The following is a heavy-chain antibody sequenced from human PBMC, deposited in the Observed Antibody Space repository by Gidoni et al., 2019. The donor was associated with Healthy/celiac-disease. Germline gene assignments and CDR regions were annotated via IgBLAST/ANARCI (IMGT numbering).Heavy chain of an antibody. Sequence: EVQVVESGGGLVQPGRSLRLSCAASGFTFDDYAMHWVRQAPGKGLEWVSGISWNSGIIGYADSVRGRFTISRDNAKNSLYLQMNSLRAEDTALYYCAKAATYSSGCDYWGQGTLVTVSS. CDR2: ISWNSGII. D-gene: IGHD6-19*01. V-gene: IGHV3-9*01. CDR3: AKAATYSSGCDY. J-gene: IGHJ4*02. CDR1: GFTFDDYA.